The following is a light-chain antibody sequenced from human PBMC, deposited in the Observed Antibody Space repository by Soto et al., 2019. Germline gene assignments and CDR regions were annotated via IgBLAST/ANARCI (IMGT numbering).Light chain of an antibody. J-gene: IGLJ1*01. CDR2: EVS. Sequence: QSVLTQPASVSGSPGQSITISCTGTSSDVGSYNLVSWYQQHPGKAPKLMIYEVSKRPSGVSNRFSGSKSGNPASLTISGLQAEDEADYYCCSYAGSPVFGTGTQLTVL. V-gene: IGLV2-23*02. CDR1: SSDVGSYNL. CDR3: CSYAGSPV.